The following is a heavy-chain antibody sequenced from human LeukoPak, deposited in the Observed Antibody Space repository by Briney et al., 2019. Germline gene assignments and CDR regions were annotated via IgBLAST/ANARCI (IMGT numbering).Heavy chain of an antibody. Sequence: KPSETLSLTCAVSGYSIRSGYYWAWIRQPPGKGLEWIGSLHHTRSTYYNPSLESRVTMSVDRSNNKFSLNLNSVTAADTAVYYCARDRESSPWELLLDYWGQGIVVTVSS. J-gene: IGHJ4*02. CDR1: GYSIRSGYY. CDR3: ARDRESSPWELLLDY. CDR2: LHHTRST. D-gene: IGHD1-26*01. V-gene: IGHV4-38-2*02.